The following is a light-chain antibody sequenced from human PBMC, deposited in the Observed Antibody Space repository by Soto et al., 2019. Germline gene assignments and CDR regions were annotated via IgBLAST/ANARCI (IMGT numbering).Light chain of an antibody. J-gene: IGKJ1*01. CDR2: AAS. CDR3: QQSYSTSWT. CDR1: QSISSY. V-gene: IGKV1-39*01. Sequence: DIQMTQSPSSMSSSVVDIVTITCRASQSISSYLNWYQQKPGKAPKLLIYAASSLQSGVPSRFSGRGSGTDSTLTISSLQPEDFATYYCQQSYSTSWTFGQGTKVDIK.